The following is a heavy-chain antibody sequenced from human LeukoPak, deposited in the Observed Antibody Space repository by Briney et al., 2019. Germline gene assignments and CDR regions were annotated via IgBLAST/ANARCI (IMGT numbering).Heavy chain of an antibody. D-gene: IGHD5-18*01. V-gene: IGHV4-34*01. Sequence: SETLSLTCAVYGGSFSGYYWSWIRQPPGKGLEWIGEINHSGSTNYNPSLKSRVTISVDTSKNQFSLKLSSVTAADTAVYYCARVSYSNGRYYMDVWGKGTTVTISS. CDR2: INHSGST. J-gene: IGHJ6*03. CDR3: ARVSYSNGRYYMDV. CDR1: GGSFSGYY.